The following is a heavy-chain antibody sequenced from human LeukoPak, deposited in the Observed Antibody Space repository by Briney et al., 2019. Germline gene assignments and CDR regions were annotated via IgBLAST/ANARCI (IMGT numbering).Heavy chain of an antibody. V-gene: IGHV3-21*01. CDR2: ISSSSSYI. CDR3: ARGLNWKYGWFDP. J-gene: IGHJ5*02. D-gene: IGHD1-7*01. Sequence: GGSLRLSCAASGFTFSSYSMNWVRQAPGKGLEWVSSISSSSSYIYYADSVKGRFTISRDNAKNSLYLQMNSLRAGGTAVYYCARGLNWKYGWFDPWGQGTLVTVSS. CDR1: GFTFSSYS.